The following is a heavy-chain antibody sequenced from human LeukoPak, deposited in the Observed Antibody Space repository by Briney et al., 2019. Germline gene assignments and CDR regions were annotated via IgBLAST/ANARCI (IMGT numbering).Heavy chain of an antibody. CDR2: ISGSGGST. V-gene: IGHV3-23*01. Sequence: PGGSLRLSCAASGFTFSSYAMSWVRQAPGKGLEWVSAISGSGGSTYYADSVKDRLTISRDNSKNTLYLQMNSLRAEDTAVYYCAKPRVRFLEWLLYRGVDAFDIWGQGTMVTVSS. CDR1: GFTFSSYA. D-gene: IGHD3-3*01. CDR3: AKPRVRFLEWLLYRGVDAFDI. J-gene: IGHJ3*02.